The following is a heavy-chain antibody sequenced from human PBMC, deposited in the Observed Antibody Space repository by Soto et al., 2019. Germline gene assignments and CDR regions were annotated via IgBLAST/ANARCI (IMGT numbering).Heavy chain of an antibody. Sequence: QVQLVESGGGVVQPGRSLRLSCAASGFTFSSYGMHWVRQAPGKGLEWVAVIWYDGSNKYYADSVKGRFTISRDNSKNTLYLQMNSLRAEDTAVYYCARDHYVLRFLEWLPDYYYYYGMDVWGQGTTVTVPS. CDR3: ARDHYVLRFLEWLPDYYYYYGMDV. D-gene: IGHD3-3*01. V-gene: IGHV3-33*01. CDR2: IWYDGSNK. J-gene: IGHJ6*02. CDR1: GFTFSSYG.